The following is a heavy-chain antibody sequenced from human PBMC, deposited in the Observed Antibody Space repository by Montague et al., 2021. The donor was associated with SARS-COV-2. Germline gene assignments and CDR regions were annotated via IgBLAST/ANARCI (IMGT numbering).Heavy chain of an antibody. Sequence: LSLSLAASGFTFSSYAMSWVRQAPGKGLEWVSVIYSGSSSTWYADSVKGRFTISRDNPKNTLYLHMNSLRVDDTAVYYCAKGFQPYSYESSGFYTFDYWGQGTLVTVSS. CDR3: AKGFQPYSYESSGFYTFDY. V-gene: IGHV3-23*03. J-gene: IGHJ4*02. D-gene: IGHD3-22*01. CDR2: IYSGSSST. CDR1: GFTFSSYA.